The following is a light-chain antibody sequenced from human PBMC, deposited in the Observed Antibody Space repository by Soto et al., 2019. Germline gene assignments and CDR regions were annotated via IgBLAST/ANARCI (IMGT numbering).Light chain of an antibody. CDR3: QLYGTFHPIT. CDR2: AAS. CDR1: QSISSY. J-gene: IGKJ5*01. V-gene: IGKV1-39*01. Sequence: DIQMTQSPSSLSASVGDRVTITCRASQSISSYLNWYQQKPRKATKLMIYAASSLQSGVPSRFSGSGSGTDFTFTIGSLQPEDVGEYYCQLYGTFHPITFGQGTRLEIK.